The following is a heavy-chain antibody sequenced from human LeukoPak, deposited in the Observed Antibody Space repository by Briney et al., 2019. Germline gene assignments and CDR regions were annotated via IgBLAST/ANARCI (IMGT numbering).Heavy chain of an antibody. Sequence: GGSLRLPCAASRFTVSSNYMSWVRQAPGKGLERVSVIYSGGSTYYADSVKGRFTTSRDNSKNTLYLQMNSLRAEDTAVYYCARVPARGSYYYGMDVWGQGTTVTVSS. CDR2: IYSGGST. D-gene: IGHD2-2*01. CDR1: RFTVSSNY. V-gene: IGHV3-53*01. J-gene: IGHJ6*02. CDR3: ARVPARGSYYYGMDV.